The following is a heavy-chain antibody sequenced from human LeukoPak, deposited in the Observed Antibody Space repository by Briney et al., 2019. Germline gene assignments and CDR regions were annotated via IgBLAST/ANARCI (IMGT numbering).Heavy chain of an antibody. CDR2: ISGGGGNT. V-gene: IGHV3-23*01. CDR3: GKNRYSGSLSPFDI. CDR1: RFAFSSYA. J-gene: IGHJ3*02. D-gene: IGHD1-26*01. Sequence: GGSLRLSCAASRFAFSSYAMSWVRQAPGKGLEWVSAISGGGGNTYYADSVKGRFTISRDNSKNTLYLQMNSLRAEDTAVYYCGKNRYSGSLSPFDIWGQGTMVTVSS.